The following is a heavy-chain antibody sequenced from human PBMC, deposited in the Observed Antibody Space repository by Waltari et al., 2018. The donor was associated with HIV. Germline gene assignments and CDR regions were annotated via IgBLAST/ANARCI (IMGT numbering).Heavy chain of an antibody. Sequence: QVQLVQSGAEVKKPGSSVKVSCKASGGTFSSYAISWARQSPGEGRGGMRGIIPIFGTANYAQNYQGRVTITADESTSTAYMELSSLRSEDTAVYYCAGYGSGSYYNDWGQGTLVTVSS. D-gene: IGHD3-10*01. CDR2: IIPIFGTA. J-gene: IGHJ4*02. V-gene: IGHV1-69*01. CDR1: GGTFSSYA. CDR3: AGYGSGSYYND.